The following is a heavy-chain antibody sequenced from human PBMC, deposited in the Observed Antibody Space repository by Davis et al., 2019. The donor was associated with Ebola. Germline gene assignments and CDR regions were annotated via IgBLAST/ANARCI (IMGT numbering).Heavy chain of an antibody. J-gene: IGHJ6*02. D-gene: IGHD2-15*01. CDR2: ISAYNGNT. Sequence: ASVKVSCKASGYTFTGYYMHWVRQAPGQGLEWMGWISAYNGNTNYAQKLQGRVTMTTDTSTSTAYMELRSLRSDDTAVYYCARANCSGGSCHRGPPYYYYYYGMDVWGQGTTVTVSS. CDR1: GYTFTGYY. CDR3: ARANCSGGSCHRGPPYYYYYYGMDV. V-gene: IGHV1-18*04.